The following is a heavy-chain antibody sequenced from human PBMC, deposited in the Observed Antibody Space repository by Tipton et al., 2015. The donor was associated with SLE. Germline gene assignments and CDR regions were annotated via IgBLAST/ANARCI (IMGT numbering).Heavy chain of an antibody. CDR1: GGSISNYY. V-gene: IGHV4-59*12. Sequence: GLVKPSETLSLICTVSGGSISNYYWSWIRQSPGKGLEWLGYMYSGGHSNYNPSLESRVTISIDTSKNQFSLKLTSVTAADTAVYYCARVAPTEVFDFWGQGTLVTVSS. CDR2: MYSGGHS. D-gene: IGHD1-1*01. CDR3: ARVAPTEVFDF. J-gene: IGHJ4*02.